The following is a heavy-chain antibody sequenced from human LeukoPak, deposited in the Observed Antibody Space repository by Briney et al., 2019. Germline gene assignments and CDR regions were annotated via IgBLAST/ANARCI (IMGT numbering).Heavy chain of an antibody. CDR3: ATVGRWELPYYFDY. Sequence: GASVKVSCKASGYTFTGYYTHWVRQAPGQGLEWMGSINPNSGGTNYAQKFHGRVTMTRDTSISTAYMELSSLRSDDTAVYYCATVGRWELPYYFDYWGQGTLVTVSS. J-gene: IGHJ4*02. V-gene: IGHV1-2*02. D-gene: IGHD1-26*01. CDR1: GYTFTGYY. CDR2: INPNSGGT.